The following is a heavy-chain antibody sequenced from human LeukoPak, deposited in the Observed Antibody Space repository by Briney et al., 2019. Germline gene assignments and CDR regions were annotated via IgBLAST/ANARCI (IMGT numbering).Heavy chain of an antibody. CDR2: IYYSGST. CDR1: GGSISSGDYY. J-gene: IGHJ5*02. V-gene: IGHV4-30-4*08. D-gene: IGHD5-18*01. CDR3: ASGKKQLWLALLTYNWFDP. Sequence: SQTLSLTCTVSGGSISSGDYYWSWIRQPPGKGLEWIGYIYYSGSTYYNPSLKSRVTISVDTSKNQFSLKLSSVTAADTAVYYCASGKKQLWLALLTYNWFDPWGQGTLVTVSS.